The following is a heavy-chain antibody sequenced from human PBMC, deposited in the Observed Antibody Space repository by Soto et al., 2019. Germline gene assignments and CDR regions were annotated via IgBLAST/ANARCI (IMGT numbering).Heavy chain of an antibody. Sequence: ASVKVSCKASGGTFSSYAISWVRQAPGQGLEWMGGFNPIFETANYAQKFQGRVTITADESTNTAYMELSSLRSEDTAVYYCTRGITLIRGVIPPGYYYGMDVWGQGTTVTVS. D-gene: IGHD3-10*01. CDR2: FNPIFETA. V-gene: IGHV1-69*13. J-gene: IGHJ6*02. CDR1: GGTFSSYA. CDR3: TRGITLIRGVIPPGYYYGMDV.